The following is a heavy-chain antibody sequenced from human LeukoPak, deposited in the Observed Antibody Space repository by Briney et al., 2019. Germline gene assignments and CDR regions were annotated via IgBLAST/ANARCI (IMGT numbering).Heavy chain of an antibody. CDR3: ASYDILTGWEVYFDY. J-gene: IGHJ4*02. CDR2: ISSSSGSTT. D-gene: IGHD3-9*01. CDR1: GFTFSDYY. V-gene: IGHV3-11*04. Sequence: PGGSLRLSCAAGGFTFSDYYMSWIRQAPGKGLEWISYISSSSGSTTYYADSVKGRFTISRDNAKNTLYLQMNSLRAEDTAVYYCASYDILTGWEVYFDYWGQGTLVTVSS.